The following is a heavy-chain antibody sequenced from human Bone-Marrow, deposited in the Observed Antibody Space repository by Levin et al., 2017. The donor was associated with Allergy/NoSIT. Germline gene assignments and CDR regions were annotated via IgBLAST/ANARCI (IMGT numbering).Heavy chain of an antibody. V-gene: IGHV3-33*01. CDR1: GFTFSSYG. CDR3: ATKTGYSSGWYVDY. J-gene: IGHJ4*02. CDR2: IWYDGRNK. D-gene: IGHD6-19*01. Sequence: GESLKISCAASGFTFSSYGMHWVRQAPGKGLEWVAVIWYDGRNKYYADSVKGRFTISRDNSKNTLYLQMNSLRAEDTAVYYCATKTGYSSGWYVDYWGQGTLVTVSS.